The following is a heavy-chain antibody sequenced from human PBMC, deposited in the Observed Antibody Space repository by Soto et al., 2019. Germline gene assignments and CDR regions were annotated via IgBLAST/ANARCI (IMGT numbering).Heavy chain of an antibody. D-gene: IGHD1-7*01. CDR2: IFSNDEK. CDR1: GFSLSNSRMG. Sequence: ESGPTLVNPTETLTLTCTVSGFSLSNSRMGVSWIRQPPGKALEWLAHIFSNDEKSYNTSLKSRLTISKDTSKSQVVLTMTNMDPVDTATYYCARSTGNFHQNWFDPWGQGTLVTVSS. J-gene: IGHJ5*02. CDR3: ARSTGNFHQNWFDP. V-gene: IGHV2-26*01.